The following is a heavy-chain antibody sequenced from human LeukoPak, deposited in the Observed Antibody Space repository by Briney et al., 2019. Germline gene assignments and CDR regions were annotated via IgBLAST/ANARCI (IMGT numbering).Heavy chain of an antibody. CDR3: ARGGYDLGSGTYGYGLDV. CDR2: SSSGSPI. V-gene: IGHV3-48*03. D-gene: IGHD3-10*01. J-gene: IGHJ6*02. CDR1: GFTFSTYE. Sequence: GGSLRLSCTASGFTFSTYEMDWVRQAPGKGLEWPSYSSSGSPIYYADSAKGRFTISRDNAKNSLYLQMNNLRAEDTAVYYCARGGYDLGSGTYGYGLDVWGQGTTVTVSS.